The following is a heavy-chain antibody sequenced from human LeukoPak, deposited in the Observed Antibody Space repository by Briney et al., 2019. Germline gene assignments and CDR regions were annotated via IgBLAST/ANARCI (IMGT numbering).Heavy chain of an antibody. CDR3: AKDLSATMTRGEDY. D-gene: IGHD3-10*01. CDR2: ISYDGSKK. V-gene: IGHV3-30*04. J-gene: IGHJ4*02. CDR1: GFTFSSYA. Sequence: GGSLRLSCAASGFTFSSYAMHWVRQAPGKGLEWVAVISYDGSKKYYADSVKGRFTISRDNSKNTLYLHMNSLRAEDTAVYYCAKDLSATMTRGEDYWGQGTLVTVSS.